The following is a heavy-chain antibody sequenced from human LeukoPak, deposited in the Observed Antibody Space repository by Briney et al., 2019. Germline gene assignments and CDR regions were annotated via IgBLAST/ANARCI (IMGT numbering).Heavy chain of an antibody. D-gene: IGHD5-24*01. CDR1: SGSISSNHYY. CDR3: ARDGEMATIENYFAY. Sequence: SETLSFTCTVSSGSISSNHYYWGWIRQPPGKGLEWIGSIYYSGSTHYNPSLKSRVTISVDTSKNQFSLKLSSVTAADTAVYYCARDGEMATIENYFAYWGQGTLVIVSS. CDR2: IYYSGST. J-gene: IGHJ4*02. V-gene: IGHV4-39*07.